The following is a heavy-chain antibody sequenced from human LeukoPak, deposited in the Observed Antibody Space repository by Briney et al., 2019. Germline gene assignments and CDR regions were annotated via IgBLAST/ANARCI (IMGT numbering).Heavy chain of an antibody. D-gene: IGHD2-21*01. V-gene: IGHV3-48*04. Sequence: PGGSLRLSCAASGFTFSSYSMNWVRQAPGKGLEWVSYISSSSSTIYYADSVKGRFTISRDNAKNSLYLQMNSLRAEDTAVYYCAREGPDSFDYWGQGTLVTVPS. CDR2: ISSSSSTI. J-gene: IGHJ4*02. CDR1: GFTFSSYS. CDR3: AREGPDSFDY.